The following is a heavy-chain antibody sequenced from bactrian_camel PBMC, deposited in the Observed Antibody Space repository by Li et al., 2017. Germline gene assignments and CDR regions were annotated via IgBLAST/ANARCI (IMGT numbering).Heavy chain of an antibody. J-gene: IGHJ4*01. CDR1: GFASSNYY. Sequence: HVQLVESGGGLVQPGGSLRLSCAASGFASSNYYMIWVRQTPGKGLEWVSSIFSAGSNTYYTDSVKGRFTISRDNAKNTVYLQMNSLKPEDTAVYYCVSLVGRPLVHQGTQVTVS. V-gene: IGHV3-2*01. D-gene: IGHD2*01. CDR2: IFSAGSNT.